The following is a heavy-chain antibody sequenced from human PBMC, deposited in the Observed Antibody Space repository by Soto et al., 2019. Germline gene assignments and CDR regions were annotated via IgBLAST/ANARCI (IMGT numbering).Heavy chain of an antibody. CDR3: ARVYGNYVTEYYYYGMDV. Sequence: GGSLRLSCAASGFTFSSYGMHWVRQAPGKGLEWVAVIWYDGSNKYYADSVKGRFTISRDNSKNTLYLQMNSLRAEDTAVYYCARVYGNYVTEYYYYGMDVWGQGTTVTVSS. J-gene: IGHJ6*02. D-gene: IGHD4-17*01. CDR2: IWYDGSNK. V-gene: IGHV3-33*01. CDR1: GFTFSSYG.